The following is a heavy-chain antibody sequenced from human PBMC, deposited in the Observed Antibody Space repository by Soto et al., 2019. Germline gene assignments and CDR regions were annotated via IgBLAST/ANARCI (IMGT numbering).Heavy chain of an antibody. D-gene: IGHD4-17*01. J-gene: IGHJ3*02. V-gene: IGHV1-2*04. Sequence: GASVKVSCKASGYTFTGYNMHWVLQAPGQGLEWMGWINPNSGGTNYAQKFQGWVTMTRDTSISTAYMELSRLRSDDTAVYYCARARRFGDYADAFDIWGQGTMVTVSS. CDR1: GYTFTGYN. CDR2: INPNSGGT. CDR3: ARARRFGDYADAFDI.